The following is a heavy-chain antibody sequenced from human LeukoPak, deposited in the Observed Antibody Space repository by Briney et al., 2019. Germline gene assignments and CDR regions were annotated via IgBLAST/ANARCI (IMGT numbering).Heavy chain of an antibody. CDR2: TIPIFGTA. D-gene: IGHD3-22*01. Sequence: GSSVKVSCKASGGTFSSYAISWVRQAPGQGLEWMGGTIPIFGTANYAQKFQGRVTITTDESTSTAYMELSSLRSEDTAVYYCARGADYYDSSGYYHFDYWGQGTLVTVSS. V-gene: IGHV1-69*05. J-gene: IGHJ4*02. CDR3: ARGADYYDSSGYYHFDY. CDR1: GGTFSSYA.